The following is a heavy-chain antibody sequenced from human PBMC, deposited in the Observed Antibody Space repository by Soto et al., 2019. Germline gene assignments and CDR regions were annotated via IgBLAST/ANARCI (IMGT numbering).Heavy chain of an antibody. V-gene: IGHV3-33*01. CDR1: GIAFSNYG. CDR2: IWYDGSDE. D-gene: IGHD6-13*01. CDR3: ARDPGTNSWYQGGFFDY. Sequence: GGSLRLSCAVSGIAFSNYGMQWVRQAPGKGLEWVAIIWYDGSDEYYADCVKGRFTVSRDNSKDTVFLEMNNLRAEDTAVYYCARDPGTNSWYQGGFFDYWGQGILVTVSS. J-gene: IGHJ4*02.